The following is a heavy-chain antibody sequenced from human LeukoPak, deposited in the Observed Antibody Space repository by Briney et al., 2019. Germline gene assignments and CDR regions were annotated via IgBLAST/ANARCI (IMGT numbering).Heavy chain of an antibody. J-gene: IGHJ4*02. D-gene: IGHD3-22*01. Sequence: GGSLRLSCVVSGITFSGYSMIWVRQAPGKGLEWLSFMTTSGNTIFYAESVKERFTISRDNAKKTLYLQMNSLRAEDTAVYYCANLRLYDSSGYGGQGTLVTVSS. CDR2: MTTSGNTI. V-gene: IGHV3-48*01. CDR3: ANLRLYDSSGY. CDR1: GITFSGYS.